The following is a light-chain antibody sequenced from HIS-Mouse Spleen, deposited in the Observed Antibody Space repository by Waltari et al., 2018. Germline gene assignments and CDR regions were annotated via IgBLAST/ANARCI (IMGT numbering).Light chain of an antibody. V-gene: IGLV3-1*01. J-gene: IGLJ2*01. CDR3: QAWDSSTVV. Sequence: SYELTHPPSVFVSPGQTASITCSGAKLGDKDAWCYQQKPGQSPVLVIHQDSKRPSGIPERFSGSNSGNTATLTISGTQAMDEADYYCQAWDSSTVVFGGGTKLTVL. CDR1: KLGDKD. CDR2: QDS.